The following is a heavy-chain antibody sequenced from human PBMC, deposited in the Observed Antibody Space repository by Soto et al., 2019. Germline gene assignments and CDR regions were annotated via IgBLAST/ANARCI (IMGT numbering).Heavy chain of an antibody. J-gene: IGHJ6*02. D-gene: IGHD3-16*01. CDR1: GFTFSSYS. Sequence: EVQLVESGGGLVKPGGSLRLSCAASGFTFSSYSMNWVRQAPGKGLEWVSSISSSSSYIYYADSVKGRFTNSRDNAKNSLYLQMNSLRAEDTAVYYCARYGVWTSYGMDVWGQGTTVTVSS. V-gene: IGHV3-21*01. CDR2: ISSSSSYI. CDR3: ARYGVWTSYGMDV.